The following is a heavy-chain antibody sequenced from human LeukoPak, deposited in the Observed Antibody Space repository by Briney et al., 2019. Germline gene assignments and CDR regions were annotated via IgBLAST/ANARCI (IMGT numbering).Heavy chain of an antibody. Sequence: PSEPLSLTCTVSGGSISSYYWSWIRQPPGKGLEWIGYIYYSGSTNYNPSLKSRVTISVDTSKNQFSLKLSSVTAADTAVYYCARARYNWKVPYFDYWGQGTLVTVSS. D-gene: IGHD1-20*01. V-gene: IGHV4-59*01. CDR2: IYYSGST. J-gene: IGHJ4*02. CDR1: GGSISSYY. CDR3: ARARYNWKVPYFDY.